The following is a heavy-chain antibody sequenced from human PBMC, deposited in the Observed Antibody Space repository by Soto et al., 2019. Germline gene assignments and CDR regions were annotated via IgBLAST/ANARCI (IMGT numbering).Heavy chain of an antibody. CDR2: ISSSSSYI. CDR3: VVTYGDYVTVVFQH. D-gene: IGHD4-17*01. V-gene: IGHV3-21*01. Sequence: PGGSLRLSCAASGFTFSSYSMNWVHQAPGKGLEWVSSISSSSSYIYYADSVKGRFTISRDNAKNSLYLQMNSLRAEDTAVYYCVVTYGDYVTVVFQHWGQGTLVTVSS. J-gene: IGHJ1*01. CDR1: GFTFSSYS.